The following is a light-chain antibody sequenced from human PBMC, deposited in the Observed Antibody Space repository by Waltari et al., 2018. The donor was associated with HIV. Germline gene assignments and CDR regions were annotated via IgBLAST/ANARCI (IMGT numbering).Light chain of an antibody. J-gene: IGKJ1*01. CDR1: QNMGTW. CDR2: KAS. CDR3: QQYKTYPRT. Sequence: DIQMPQSPSTLSASVVDRVTITCRASQNMGTWLAWYQQTPGKAPKLLIYKASNLESGVPSRFSGSGFGTEFTLTISSLQPDDFATYYCQQYKTYPRTFGQGTKVEIK. V-gene: IGKV1-5*03.